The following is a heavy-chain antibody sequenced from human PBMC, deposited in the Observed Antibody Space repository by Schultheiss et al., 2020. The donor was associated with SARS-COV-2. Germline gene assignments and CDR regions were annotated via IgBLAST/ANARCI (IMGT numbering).Heavy chain of an antibody. D-gene: IGHD6-25*01. V-gene: IGHV1-8*01. Sequence: ASVKVSCKASGYTFTSYDINWVRQATGQGLEWMGWMNPNSGNTGYAQKFQGRVTMTRNTSISTAYMELSSLRSEDTAVYYCAADRSRLAAGYDAFDIWGQGTMVTVSS. CDR1: GYTFTSYD. CDR2: MNPNSGNT. CDR3: AADRSRLAAGYDAFDI. J-gene: IGHJ3*02.